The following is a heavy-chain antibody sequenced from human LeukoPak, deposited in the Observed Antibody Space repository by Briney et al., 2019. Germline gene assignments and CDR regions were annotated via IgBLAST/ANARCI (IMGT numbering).Heavy chain of an antibody. J-gene: IGHJ6*02. CDR2: INPSGGST. V-gene: IGHV1-46*01. D-gene: IGHD3-3*01. Sequence: ASVKVSCKASGYTFTSYYMHWVRQAPGQGLEWMGIINPSGGSTSYAQKFQGRVTMTRDTSTSTVYMELSSPRSEDTAVYYCARDRWITIFGVVTHYGMDVWGQGTTVTVSS. CDR3: ARDRWITIFGVVTHYGMDV. CDR1: GYTFTSYY.